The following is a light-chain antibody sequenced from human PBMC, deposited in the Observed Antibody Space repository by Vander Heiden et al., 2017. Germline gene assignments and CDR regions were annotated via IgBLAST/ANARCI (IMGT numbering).Light chain of an antibody. CDR3: QQYDNLPPYT. CDR1: HDIRNC. J-gene: IGKJ2*01. CDR2: DAS. Sequence: DIQTTHSPSSLSASVGDRVTLPCQTIHDIRNCLDWYQRKPGKAPKHLTSDASNVETGVASRYNGSGSGTEVTFSISSLQPEDIATYYCQQYDNLPPYTFGQGTKLEIK. V-gene: IGKV1-33*01.